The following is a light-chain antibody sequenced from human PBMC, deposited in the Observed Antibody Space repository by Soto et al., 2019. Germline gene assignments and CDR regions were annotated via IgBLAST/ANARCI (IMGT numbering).Light chain of an antibody. V-gene: IGLV2-14*03. CDR2: DVS. Sequence: QSALTQPATVSGSPGQSITISCTGTSCDIGAYNYVSWYQQHPGQAPKLMISDVSNRPSGISDRFSGSKSGNTASLTISGLQAEDEADYYCYSCSRSSGTRYVFGTGTKLTVL. CDR3: YSCSRSSGTRYV. J-gene: IGLJ1*01. CDR1: SCDIGAYNY.